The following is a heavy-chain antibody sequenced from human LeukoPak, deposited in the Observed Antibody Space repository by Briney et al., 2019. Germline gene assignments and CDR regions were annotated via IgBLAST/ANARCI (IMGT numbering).Heavy chain of an antibody. CDR2: IYYSGST. J-gene: IGHJ5*02. CDR1: GGSISSGGYY. V-gene: IGHV4-31*03. CDR3: AREYGSSGVGSWFDP. D-gene: IGHD3-22*01. Sequence: SETLSLTCTVSGGSISSGGYYWSWICQHPGKGLEWIGYIYYSGSTYYNPSLKSRVTISVDTSKNQFSLKLSSVAAADTAVYYCAREYGSSGVGSWFDPWGQGTLVTVSS.